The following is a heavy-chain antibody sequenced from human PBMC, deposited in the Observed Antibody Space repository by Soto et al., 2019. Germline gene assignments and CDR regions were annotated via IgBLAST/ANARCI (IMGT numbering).Heavy chain of an antibody. CDR2: ISTYNGNT. Sequence: QVQLVQSGAEVKKPGASVKVSCKASGYTFTTYAISWVRQAPGQGLEWMGRISTYNGNTKYAQKLQGRVTMTTDTSTSTAYMELRSLRSDDTAVYYCARDPQYSTSSQVFDYWGQGTLVTVSS. V-gene: IGHV1-18*01. D-gene: IGHD6-6*01. CDR1: GYTFTTYA. J-gene: IGHJ4*02. CDR3: ARDPQYSTSSQVFDY.